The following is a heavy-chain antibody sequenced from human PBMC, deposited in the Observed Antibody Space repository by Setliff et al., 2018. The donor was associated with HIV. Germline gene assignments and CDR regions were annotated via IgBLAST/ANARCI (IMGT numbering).Heavy chain of an antibody. J-gene: IGHJ5*02. CDR1: SGSISSSNW. CDR2: IYHSGST. V-gene: IGHV4-4*02. CDR3: ARSPGLYGSGSYNWFDP. Sequence: SETLSLTCAVSSGSISSSNWWSWVRQPPGKGLEWIGEIYHSGSTNYNPSLKSRVTMSVDTSKNQFSLKLSSVTAADTAVYYCARSPGLYGSGSYNWFDPWGQGTLVTVSS. D-gene: IGHD3-10*01.